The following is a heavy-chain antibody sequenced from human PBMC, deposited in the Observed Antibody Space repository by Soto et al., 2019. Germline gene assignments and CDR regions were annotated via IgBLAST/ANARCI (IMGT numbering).Heavy chain of an antibody. CDR3: ARVEGSRGIPFDI. V-gene: IGHV1-46*01. CDR1: GYTFTSYY. J-gene: IGHJ3*02. Sequence: QVQLVQSGAEVKKPGASVKVSCKASGYTFTSYYMHWVRQAPGQGLEWMGIINPSGGSTSYAQKFQGRVTITRDTSTSTVYMELSSLRSEDTAMYYCARVEGSRGIPFDIWGQGTMVTVSS. CDR2: INPSGGST. D-gene: IGHD5-18*01.